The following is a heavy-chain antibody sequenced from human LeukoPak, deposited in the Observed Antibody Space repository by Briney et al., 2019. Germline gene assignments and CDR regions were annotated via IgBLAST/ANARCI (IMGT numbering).Heavy chain of an antibody. Sequence: SGGSLRLSCTASGFTFSSYSMNWVRQAPGKGLEWVSYISSSSSTIYYADSVKGRFTISRDNAKNSLYLQMNSLRAEDTAVYYCAKALGRGVEVVPADQYYFDYWGWGTLVTVSS. CDR2: ISSSSSTI. CDR1: GFTFSSYS. D-gene: IGHD2-2*01. V-gene: IGHV3-48*01. CDR3: AKALGRGVEVVPADQYYFDY. J-gene: IGHJ4*02.